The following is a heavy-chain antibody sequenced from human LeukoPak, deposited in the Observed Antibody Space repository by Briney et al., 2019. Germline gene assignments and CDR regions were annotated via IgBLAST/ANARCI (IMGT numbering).Heavy chain of an antibody. D-gene: IGHD5-12*01. CDR2: INHSGST. CDR1: GGSFSGYY. V-gene: IGHV4-34*01. CDR3: ARSGASGYSGYVVY. J-gene: IGHJ4*02. Sequence: SETLSLTCAVYGGSFSGYYWSWIRQPPGKGLEWIGEINHSGSTNYNPSLKSRVTISVDTSKNQFSLKLSSVTAADTAVYYCARSGASGYSGYVVYWGQGTLVTVSS.